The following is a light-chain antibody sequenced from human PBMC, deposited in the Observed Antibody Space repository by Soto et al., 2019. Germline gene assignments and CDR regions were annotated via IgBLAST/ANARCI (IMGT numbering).Light chain of an antibody. CDR3: QKYDRAPFT. Sequence: DIQMTQSPSSLSASVGDRVTITCRASQDIRNYVAWYQQKPGKVPQLLIYGASTLQLGVPSRFSGGGSGADFALTISNLQPEDVATYYCQKYDRAPFTFGPGNKVDVK. V-gene: IGKV1-27*01. CDR1: QDIRNY. CDR2: GAS. J-gene: IGKJ3*01.